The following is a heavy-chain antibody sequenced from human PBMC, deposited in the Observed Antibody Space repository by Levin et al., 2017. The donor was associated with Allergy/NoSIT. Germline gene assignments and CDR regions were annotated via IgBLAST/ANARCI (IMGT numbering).Heavy chain of an antibody. V-gene: IGHV3-48*03. D-gene: IGHD3-10*01. CDR2: ISTRSSTI. CDR1: GFSFSSYE. Sequence: RSGGSLRLSCAASGFSFSSYEMNWVRQAPGKGLEWISYISTRSSTIYYADSVKGRFTISRDNAKNSLHLQMNSLRAEDTAVYYCARNLWFGELSAPKSFDYWGQGTLVTVSS. CDR3: ARNLWFGELSAPKSFDY. J-gene: IGHJ4*02.